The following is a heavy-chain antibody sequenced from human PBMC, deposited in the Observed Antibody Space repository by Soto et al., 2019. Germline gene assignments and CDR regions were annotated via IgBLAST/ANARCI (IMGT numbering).Heavy chain of an antibody. V-gene: IGHV1-3*01. D-gene: IGHD6-13*01. Sequence: ASVKVSCKASGYTLTSYAMHWGGQAPGQKVGWMGWINAGNGNTKYSQKFQGRVTITRDTSASTAYMELSSLRSEDTAVYYCARDNFGESSSSYYYYGMDVWGQGTTVTVSS. CDR1: GYTLTSYA. CDR3: ARDNFGESSSSYYYYGMDV. J-gene: IGHJ6*02. CDR2: INAGNGNT.